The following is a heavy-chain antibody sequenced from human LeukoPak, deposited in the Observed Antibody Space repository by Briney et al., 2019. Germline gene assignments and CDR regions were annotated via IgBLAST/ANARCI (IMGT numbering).Heavy chain of an antibody. Sequence: SETLSLTCTLSGGSISSGGSCWSWIRQHPGKGLEWIGYIYYSGSTYYNPSLKSRVTISVDTSKNQLSLKLSSVTAADTAVYYCARDWLYGMDVWGQGTTVTVSS. D-gene: IGHD5-12*01. CDR1: GGSISSGGSC. CDR2: IYYSGST. V-gene: IGHV4-31*03. CDR3: ARDWLYGMDV. J-gene: IGHJ6*02.